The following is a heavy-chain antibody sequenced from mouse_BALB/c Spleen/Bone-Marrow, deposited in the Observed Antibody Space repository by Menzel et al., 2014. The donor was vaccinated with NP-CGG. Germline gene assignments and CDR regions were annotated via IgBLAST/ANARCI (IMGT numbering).Heavy chain of an antibody. J-gene: IGHJ4*01. D-gene: IGHD4-1*01. CDR3: ARWEYYAMDY. Sequence: VQLKQSGPELVKPGASMKISCKASGYSFTGYTMNWVKQSHGKNLEWIGLINPYNGGTSYNQKFKGKATLTVDKSSSTAYLQLSSLTSEDTAVYYRARWEYYAMDYWGQGTSVTVSS. V-gene: IGHV1-18*01. CDR1: GYSFTGYT. CDR2: INPYNGGT.